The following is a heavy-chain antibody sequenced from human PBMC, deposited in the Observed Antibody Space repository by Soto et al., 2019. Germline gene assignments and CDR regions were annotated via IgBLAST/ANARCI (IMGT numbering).Heavy chain of an antibody. CDR3: ARDWSYALNY. D-gene: IGHD3-16*01. Sequence: PWGSLRLSCAASGFTFSSSWMHCFRQAPGKGLVWVSHINSDGTDTNYADSVKGRFTISRDNAKNTVYLQMNSLRAEDTAVYYCARDWSYALNYWGQGSLVTVSS. CDR2: INSDGTDT. V-gene: IGHV3-74*01. J-gene: IGHJ4*02. CDR1: GFTFSSSW.